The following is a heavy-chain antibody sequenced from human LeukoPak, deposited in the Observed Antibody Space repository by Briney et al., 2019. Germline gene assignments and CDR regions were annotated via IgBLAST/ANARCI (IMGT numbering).Heavy chain of an antibody. Sequence: SETLSLTCSVSGGSISSYYWNWIRQSPGKGLEWIGYISYSGSTNYNPSLKSRVTISVDTSKNQFSLKMNSVTAADTAVYYCPRPNPMVRRVGAFDIMVQETMV. CDR2: ISYSGST. V-gene: IGHV4-59*01. CDR3: PRPNPMVRRVGAFDI. CDR1: GGSISSYY. J-gene: IGHJ3*02. D-gene: IGHD3-10*01.